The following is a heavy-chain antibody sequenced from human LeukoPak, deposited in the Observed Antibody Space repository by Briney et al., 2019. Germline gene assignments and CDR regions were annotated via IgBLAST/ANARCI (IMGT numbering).Heavy chain of an antibody. J-gene: IGHJ4*02. Sequence: ASVKVSCKASGYTLTGYYMHWVRQAPGQGLEWMGWINPNSGGTNYAQKFQGRVTMTRDTSISTAYMELSRLRSDDTAVYYCARDDILTGRRHVFDYWGQGTLVTVSS. CDR1: GYTLTGYY. V-gene: IGHV1-2*02. CDR3: ARDDILTGRRHVFDY. CDR2: INPNSGGT. D-gene: IGHD3-9*01.